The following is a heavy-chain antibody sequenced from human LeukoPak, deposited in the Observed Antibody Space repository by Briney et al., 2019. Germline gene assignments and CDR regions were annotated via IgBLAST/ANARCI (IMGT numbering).Heavy chain of an antibody. CDR3: ARDLYYYDSSGRAVFRY. Sequence: SSVKVSCKASGGTFSSYAISWVRQAPGQGLDWMGGIIPIFGTANYAQKFQGRVTITTDESTSTAYMELSSVRSEDTAVYYCARDLYYYDSSGRAVFRYWGQGTLVTISS. V-gene: IGHV1-69*05. CDR2: IIPIFGTA. CDR1: GGTFSSYA. D-gene: IGHD3-22*01. J-gene: IGHJ4*02.